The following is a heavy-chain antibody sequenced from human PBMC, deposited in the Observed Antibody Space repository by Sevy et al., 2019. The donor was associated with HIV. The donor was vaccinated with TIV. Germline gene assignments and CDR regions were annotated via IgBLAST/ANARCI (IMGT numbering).Heavy chain of an antibody. J-gene: IGHJ6*02. Sequence: ASVKVSCKASGYTFTSYGISWVRQAPGQGLEWMGWISAYNGNTNYAQKLQGRVTMTTDTSTSTGYMDMRSLRSDDTAVYYCARDTYDCCSGYYREGYYYYYYGMDVWGQGTTVTVSS. CDR2: ISAYNGNT. CDR1: GYTFTSYG. V-gene: IGHV1-18*01. CDR3: ARDTYDCCSGYYREGYYYYYYGMDV. D-gene: IGHD3-3*01.